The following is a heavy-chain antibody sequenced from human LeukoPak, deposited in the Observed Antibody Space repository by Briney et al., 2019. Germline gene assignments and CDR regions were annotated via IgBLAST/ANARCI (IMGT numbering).Heavy chain of an antibody. CDR2: IRYDGSNK. Sequence: GGSLRLSCAASGFTFSSYGMHWVRQAPGKGLEWVAFIRYDGSNKYYADSVKGRFTISRDNSKNTLYLQMNSLRAEDTAVYYCAKGGAYCSSTSCYLDYWGQGTLVTVSS. D-gene: IGHD2-2*01. CDR1: GFTFSSYG. CDR3: AKGGAYCSSTSCYLDY. J-gene: IGHJ4*02. V-gene: IGHV3-30*02.